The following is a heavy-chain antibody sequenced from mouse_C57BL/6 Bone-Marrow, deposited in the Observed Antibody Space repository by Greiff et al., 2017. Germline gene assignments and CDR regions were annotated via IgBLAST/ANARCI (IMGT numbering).Heavy chain of an antibody. J-gene: IGHJ2*01. V-gene: IGHV1-39*01. CDR1: GYSFTDYN. D-gene: IGHD2-10*01. Sequence: VHVKPSGPELVKPGASVKISCKASGYSFTDYNMNWVKQSNGKSLEWIGVINPNYGTTSYNQKFKGKATLTVDQSSSTAYMQLNSLASENSAVYYCASLQQYYFGYWGPVTALTVSS. CDR2: INPNYGTT. CDR3: ASLQQYYFGY.